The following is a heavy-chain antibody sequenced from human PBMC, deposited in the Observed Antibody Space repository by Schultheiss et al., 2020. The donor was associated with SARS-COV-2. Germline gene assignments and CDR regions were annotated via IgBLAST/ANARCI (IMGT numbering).Heavy chain of an antibody. CDR3: AREGQWYDSSGYGVDY. D-gene: IGHD3-22*01. Sequence: GESLKISCKASGGTFSSYAISWVRQAPGQGLEWMGCINTNTGNPTYAQGFTGRFVFSLDTSVSTAYLQISSLKAEDTAVYYCAREGQWYDSSGYGVDYWGQGTLVTVSS. CDR1: GGTFSSYA. CDR2: INTNTGNP. V-gene: IGHV7-4-1*02. J-gene: IGHJ4*02.